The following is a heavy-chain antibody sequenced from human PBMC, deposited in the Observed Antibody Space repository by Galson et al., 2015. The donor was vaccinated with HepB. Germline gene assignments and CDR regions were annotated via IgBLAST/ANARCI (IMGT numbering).Heavy chain of an antibody. Sequence: SLRLSCAASGFTFSGSAIHWVRQTSGKGLEWVGRIRSKASNYVTAYAASVKGRFTISRDDSKNTAYLHMKSLKTEDTAVYYCIRMADLSGYSSSWGQGTLVTVSS. D-gene: IGHD6-13*01. CDR2: IRSKASNYVT. CDR3: IRMADLSGYSSS. V-gene: IGHV3-73*01. CDR1: GFTFSGSA. J-gene: IGHJ4*02.